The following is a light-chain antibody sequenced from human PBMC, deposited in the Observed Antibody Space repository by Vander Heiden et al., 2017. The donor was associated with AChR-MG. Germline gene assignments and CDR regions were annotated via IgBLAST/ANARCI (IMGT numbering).Light chain of an antibody. CDR3: QSADSSGTFFVV. V-gene: IGLV3-25*03. Sequence: SYELTQRPSVSVSKGQTARITCSGDALPKQYAYWYQQKPGQAPVLVIYKDSERPSGIPGRFSGSSSGTTVTLTISGVQAEDEADYYCQSADSSGTFFVVFGGGTKLTVL. J-gene: IGLJ2*01. CDR1: ALPKQY. CDR2: KDS.